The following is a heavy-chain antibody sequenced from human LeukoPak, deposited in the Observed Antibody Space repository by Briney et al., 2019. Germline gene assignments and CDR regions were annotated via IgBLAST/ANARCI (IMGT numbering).Heavy chain of an antibody. CDR2: ISSNGGGT. D-gene: IGHD5-18*01. CDR3: ARYHTALNY. Sequence: GGSLRLSCSASGFTFSSYNMHWVRQAPGKGLEYVSVISSNGGGTYYPDSVKGRFTISRDNSKNTLYLQMNNVRVEDTAVYFCARYHTALNYWGQGTLVTASS. J-gene: IGHJ4*02. CDR1: GFTFSSYN. V-gene: IGHV3-64*04.